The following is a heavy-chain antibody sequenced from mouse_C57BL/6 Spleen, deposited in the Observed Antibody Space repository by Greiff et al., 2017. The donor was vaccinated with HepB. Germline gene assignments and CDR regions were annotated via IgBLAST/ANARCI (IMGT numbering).Heavy chain of an antibody. J-gene: IGHJ3*01. Sequence: QVQLQQSGAELVRPGSSVKLSCKASGYTFTSYWMHWVKQRPIQGLEWIGNIDPSDSETHYNQKFKDKATLTVDKSSSTAYMQLSSLTSEDSAVYYCARTDSNYGFAYWGQGTLVTVSA. CDR1: GYTFTSYW. V-gene: IGHV1-52*01. CDR2: IDPSDSET. D-gene: IGHD2-5*01. CDR3: ARTDSNYGFAY.